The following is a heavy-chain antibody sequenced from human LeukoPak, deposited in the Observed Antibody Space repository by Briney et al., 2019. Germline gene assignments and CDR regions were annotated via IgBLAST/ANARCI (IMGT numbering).Heavy chain of an antibody. CDR1: GGYFSGYY. CDR2: INHSGRS. Sequence: SETLSLTFAGHGGYFSGYYWGWIRQPPGKGLEGIGGINHSGRSNYIPSITSRVPISVDTSKNQYSLKLSSVTAADTAVYYCARRGTYDSSGYRKYYFDYWGQGTLVTVSS. CDR3: ARRGTYDSSGYRKYYFDY. D-gene: IGHD3-22*01. V-gene: IGHV4-34*01. J-gene: IGHJ4*02.